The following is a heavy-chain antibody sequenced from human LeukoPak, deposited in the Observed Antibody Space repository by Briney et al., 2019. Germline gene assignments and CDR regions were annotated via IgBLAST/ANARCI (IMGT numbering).Heavy chain of an antibody. CDR3: ARQRYSSSWGYFDY. V-gene: IGHV4-59*08. CDR2: IYYTGST. D-gene: IGHD6-13*01. Sequence: SETLSLTCTVSGGSISSYYWSWIRQPPGKGLEWIGYIYYTGSTNYKPSLKSRVTISVDTSKNQFSLKLSSVTAADTAVYYCARQRYSSSWGYFDYWGQGTLVTVSS. CDR1: GGSISSYY. J-gene: IGHJ4*02.